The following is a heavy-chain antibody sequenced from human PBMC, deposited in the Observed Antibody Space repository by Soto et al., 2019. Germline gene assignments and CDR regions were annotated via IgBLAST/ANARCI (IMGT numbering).Heavy chain of an antibody. J-gene: IGHJ6*02. CDR1: GFTVSSNY. CDR2: IYSGGST. D-gene: IGHD2-2*01. Sequence: EVQLVESGGGLIQPGGSLRLSCAASGFTVSSNYMSWVRQAPGKGLEWVSVIYSGGSTYYADSVKGRFTISRDNSKNTLYLQMNSLRAEDTAVYYCARAGGYQLLPYYYYYGMDVWGQGTTVTVSS. V-gene: IGHV3-53*01. CDR3: ARAGGYQLLPYYYYYGMDV.